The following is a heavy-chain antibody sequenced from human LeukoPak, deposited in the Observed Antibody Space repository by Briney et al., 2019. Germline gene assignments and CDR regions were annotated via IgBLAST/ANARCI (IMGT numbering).Heavy chain of an antibody. D-gene: IGHD6-19*01. J-gene: IGHJ6*02. V-gene: IGHV3-74*01. CDR2: INIDGSST. Sequence: PGGSLRLSCAASGFTFSSYWMHWVRQAPGKGLVWVSRINIDGSSTSYADSVKGRFTISRDNAKNTLYLQMNSLRAEDTAVYYCAKCQGAPTPSIAVAGRGLDYGMDVWGQGTTVTVSS. CDR3: AKCQGAPTPSIAVAGRGLDYGMDV. CDR1: GFTFSSYW.